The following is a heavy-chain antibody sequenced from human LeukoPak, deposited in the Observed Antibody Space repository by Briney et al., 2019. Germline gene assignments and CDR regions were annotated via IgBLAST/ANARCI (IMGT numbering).Heavy chain of an antibody. CDR2: IKQDGSEK. CDR3: ARGNSGSYYRYYFDY. Sequence: GGSLRVSCAASGFTFSNYWMSWVRQAPGKGLEWVANIKQDGSEKYYVDSVKGRFTISRDNAKNSLYLQMNSLRAEDTAVYYCARGNSGSYYRYYFDYWGQGTLVTVSS. CDR1: GFTFSNYW. J-gene: IGHJ4*02. D-gene: IGHD1-26*01. V-gene: IGHV3-7*03.